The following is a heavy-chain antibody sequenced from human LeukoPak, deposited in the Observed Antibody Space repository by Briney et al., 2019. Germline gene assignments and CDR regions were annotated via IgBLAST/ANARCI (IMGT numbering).Heavy chain of an antibody. CDR3: ARDLAYSSSE. CDR1: GFTVSSNY. CDR2: IYSGGST. V-gene: IGHV3-53*01. Sequence: GGSLRLSCAASGFTVSSNYMGWVRQAPGKGLEWVSVIYSGGSTYYADSVKGRFTISRDNSKNTLYLQMNSLRAEDTAVYYCARDLAYSSSEGGQGTLVTVSS. D-gene: IGHD6-6*01. J-gene: IGHJ4*02.